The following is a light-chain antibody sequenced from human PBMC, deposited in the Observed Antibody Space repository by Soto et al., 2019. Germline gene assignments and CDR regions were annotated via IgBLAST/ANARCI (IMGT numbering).Light chain of an antibody. V-gene: IGKV1-27*01. CDR1: QGINNY. Sequence: EIQVTQSPSSLSASVGSRVSITCRASQGINNYLAWYQQKPGKVPKVLIYAASTLQPGVPSRFSGSGSGTDFTLTINSLQPDDIATYYCQNYDSDPITFGQGARPEIK. J-gene: IGKJ5*01. CDR2: AAS. CDR3: QNYDSDPIT.